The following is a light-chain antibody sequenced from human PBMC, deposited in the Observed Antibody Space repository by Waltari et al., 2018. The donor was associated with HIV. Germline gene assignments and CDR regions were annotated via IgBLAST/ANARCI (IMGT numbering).Light chain of an antibody. CDR2: DVS. CDR3: CSYAGSYTWV. J-gene: IGLJ3*02. Sequence: QSALTQPRSVSGSPGQSVTISCPQTSSDVGGFNDVSRYQQHPGKAPTRMIYDVSKRPSGVPDRFSGSKSGNTASLTISGLQAEDEADYYCCSYAGSYTWVFGGGTKLTVL. CDR1: SSDVGGFND. V-gene: IGLV2-11*01.